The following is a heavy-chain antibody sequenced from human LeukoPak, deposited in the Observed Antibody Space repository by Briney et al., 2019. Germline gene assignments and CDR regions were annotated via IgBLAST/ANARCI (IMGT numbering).Heavy chain of an antibody. D-gene: IGHD2-15*01. V-gene: IGHV4-39*01. J-gene: IGHJ4*02. CDR3: ARVVSGSFDY. CDR2: ISYSGST. Sequence: SETLSLTCTVSGGSISTSNYYWIWIRQPPGKGLEWIGSISYSGSTFYNPSLKSRVTMSVDTSQNQFSLKLSSVTATDTAVYYCARVVSGSFDYWGQGTLVTVSS. CDR1: GGSISTSNYY.